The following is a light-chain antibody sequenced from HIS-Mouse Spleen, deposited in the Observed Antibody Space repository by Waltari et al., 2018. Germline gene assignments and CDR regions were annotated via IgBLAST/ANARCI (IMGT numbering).Light chain of an antibody. CDR3: AAWDDSLNGNYV. J-gene: IGLJ1*01. CDR2: SNT. V-gene: IGLV1-44*01. CDR1: SSNIGSNT. Sequence: QSVLTQPPSASGTPGQRVTISCSGSSSNIGSNTVNWYQQLPGRAPKLLIYSNTQRPSGVPDRFSGSKSGTSASLAISGLQSEDEADYYCAAWDDSLNGNYVFGTGTKVTVL.